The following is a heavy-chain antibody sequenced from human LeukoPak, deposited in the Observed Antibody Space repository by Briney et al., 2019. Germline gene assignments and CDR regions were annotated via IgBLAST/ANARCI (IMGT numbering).Heavy chain of an antibody. D-gene: IGHD3-10*01. CDR3: ARDSDGVLDY. V-gene: IGHV3-23*01. CDR1: GFTFSSYA. CDR2: ISASGAGT. J-gene: IGHJ4*02. Sequence: PWGSLRLSCAASGFTFSSYAMNWVRQAPGRGLEWVSTISASGAGTYYADSVKGRFTISRDNSKNTLYLQMNSLRAEDTAVYYCARDSDGVLDYWGQGTLVTVSS.